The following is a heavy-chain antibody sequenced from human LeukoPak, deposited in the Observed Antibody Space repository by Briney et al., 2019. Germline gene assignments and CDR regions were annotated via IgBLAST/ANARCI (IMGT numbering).Heavy chain of an antibody. CDR3: ARILYGSGSLPYYYYGMDV. CDR1: GYTFTGYY. Sequence: ASVKVSCKASGYTFTGYYLHWVRQAPGQGLEWMGWISAYNGNTNYAQKLQGRVTMTTDTSTSTAYMELRSLRSDDTAVYYCARILYGSGSLPYYYYGMDVWGQGTTVTVSS. D-gene: IGHD3-10*01. CDR2: ISAYNGNT. J-gene: IGHJ6*02. V-gene: IGHV1-18*04.